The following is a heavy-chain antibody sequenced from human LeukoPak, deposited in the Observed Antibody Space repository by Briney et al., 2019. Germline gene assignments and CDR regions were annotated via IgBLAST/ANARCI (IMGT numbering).Heavy chain of an antibody. CDR1: GGSFSGYY. V-gene: IGHV4-34*01. CDR3: ARLARVTAIDY. J-gene: IGHJ4*02. Sequence: PSETLSLTCAVYGGSFSGYYWSWIRQPPGKGLEWIGEINRSGSTNYNPSLKSRVTISVDTSKNQFSLKLSSVTAADTAVYYCARLARVTAIDYWGQGTLVTVSS. CDR2: INRSGST. D-gene: IGHD5-18*01.